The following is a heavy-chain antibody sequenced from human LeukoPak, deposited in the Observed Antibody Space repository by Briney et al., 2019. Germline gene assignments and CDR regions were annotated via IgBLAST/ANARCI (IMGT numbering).Heavy chain of an antibody. Sequence: SETLSLTCTVSAGSISSSSYYWGWIRQPPGKGLEWIGSIYYSGSTYYNPSLKSRVTISVDTSKNQFSLKLSSVTAADTAVYYCARGAVFSGYFYPFDYWGQGTLVTVSS. CDR2: IYYSGST. CDR1: AGSISSSSYY. J-gene: IGHJ4*02. V-gene: IGHV4-39*07. D-gene: IGHD3-22*01. CDR3: ARGAVFSGYFYPFDY.